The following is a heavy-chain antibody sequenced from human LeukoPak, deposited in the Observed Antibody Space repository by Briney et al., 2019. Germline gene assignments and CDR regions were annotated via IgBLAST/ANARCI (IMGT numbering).Heavy chain of an antibody. CDR3: AKDHQQWLVQGIFDY. D-gene: IGHD6-19*01. V-gene: IGHV3-30*18. J-gene: IGHJ4*02. Sequence: GGSLRLSCAASGFTFSSYGMHWVRQAPGKGLEWVAVISYDGSNKYYADSVKGRFTISRDNSKNTLYLQMSSLRAEDTAVYYCAKDHQQWLVQGIFDYWGQGTLVTVSS. CDR1: GFTFSSYG. CDR2: ISYDGSNK.